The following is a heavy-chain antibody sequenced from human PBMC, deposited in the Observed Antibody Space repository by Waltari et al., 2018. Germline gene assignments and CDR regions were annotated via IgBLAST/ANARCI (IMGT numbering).Heavy chain of an antibody. V-gene: IGHV4-39*01. CDR3: ARSLHIFRAAAGMFDY. D-gene: IGHD6-13*01. CDR1: DGSISRGTHS. CDR2: IYYSGST. J-gene: IGHJ4*02. Sequence: QLQLQESGPGLVKPSETLSLTCTVSDGSISRGTHSWGWIRQSPGKGLEWIGSIYYSGSTSYNPSLKSRVTISVDTPKHQFSLKLSSVTAADTAVYYCARSLHIFRAAAGMFDYWGQGSLVIVSS.